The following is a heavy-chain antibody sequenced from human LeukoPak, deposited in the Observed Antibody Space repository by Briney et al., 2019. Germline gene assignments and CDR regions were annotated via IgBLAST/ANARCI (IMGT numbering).Heavy chain of an antibody. CDR1: VGSFSSYY. J-gene: IGHJ4*02. CDR3: ARGGVGSPTWVTFNF. CDR2: IYHSGST. V-gene: IGHV4-59*01. D-gene: IGHD3-10*01. Sequence: PSETLSLTWTVSVGSFSSYYWSWIRQHPGNGLEGSGFIYHSGSTSYNPSLKSRVTISVDTSRNQFSLKLSSGTAADTAVYYCARGGVGSPTWVTFNFWGQGTLVTVSS.